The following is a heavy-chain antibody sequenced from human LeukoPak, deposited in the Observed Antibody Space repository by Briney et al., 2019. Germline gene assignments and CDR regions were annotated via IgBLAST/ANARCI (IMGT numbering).Heavy chain of an antibody. CDR3: AGHALVTSISTYNWFDP. V-gene: IGHV4-39*01. Sequence: PSETLSLTCSVSGGSISTSDNHWGWIRQPPGMGLEWIGSMFYGGRTFYSPSLKSRVTISVDTSKNQYSLRLNSVTAADTAVYYCAGHALVTSISTYNWFDPWGQGTLVTVSS. CDR2: MFYGGRT. D-gene: IGHD2-21*02. J-gene: IGHJ5*02. CDR1: GGSISTSDNH.